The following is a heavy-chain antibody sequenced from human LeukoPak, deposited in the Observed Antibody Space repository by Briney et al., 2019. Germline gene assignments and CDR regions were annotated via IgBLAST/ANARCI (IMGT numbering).Heavy chain of an antibody. V-gene: IGHV1-46*01. CDR1: GYTFTSYY. Sequence: ASVKVSCKASGYTFTSYYMHWVRQAPGQGLEWMGIINPSGGSTSYAQKFQGRVTMTRDTSTSTVYMELSSLRSEDTAVYYCARTAVAGTIMYRLFWFDPWGQGTLVTVSS. CDR2: INPSGGST. D-gene: IGHD6-19*01. CDR3: ARTAVAGTIMYRLFWFDP. J-gene: IGHJ5*02.